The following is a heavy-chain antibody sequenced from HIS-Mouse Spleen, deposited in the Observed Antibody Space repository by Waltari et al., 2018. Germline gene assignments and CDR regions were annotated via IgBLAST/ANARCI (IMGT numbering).Heavy chain of an antibody. D-gene: IGHD6-13*01. J-gene: IGHJ2*01. V-gene: IGHV4-39*07. CDR2: IYYSGST. CDR1: GGSISSSSYY. Sequence: QLQLQESGPGLVKPSETLSLTCTVPGGSISSSSYYWGWIRQPPGKGLEWFGSIYYSGSTYYKPSLKSRVTISVDTSKNQFALKLSSVTAADTAVYYCAREIPYSSSWYDWYFDLWGRGTLVTVSS. CDR3: AREIPYSSSWYDWYFDL.